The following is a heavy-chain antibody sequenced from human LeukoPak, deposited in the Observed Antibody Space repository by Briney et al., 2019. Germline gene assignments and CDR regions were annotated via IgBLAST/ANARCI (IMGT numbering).Heavy chain of an antibody. CDR1: NGSVGSNF. Sequence: PSETLSLTCTVSNGSVGSNFWTYMRQPAGQGLEWIGRIHTSGTTNYNPSLKSRVTMSVDTSKNQFSLELSSVTAADTAVYYCAREETTRSLRAFDYWGQGTLVTVSS. V-gene: IGHV4-4*07. CDR3: AREETTRSLRAFDY. J-gene: IGHJ4*02. D-gene: IGHD5-12*01. CDR2: IHTSGTT.